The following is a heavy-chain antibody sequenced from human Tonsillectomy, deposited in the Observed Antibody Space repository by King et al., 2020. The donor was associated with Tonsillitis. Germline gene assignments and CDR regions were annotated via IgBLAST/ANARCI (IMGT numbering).Heavy chain of an antibody. Sequence: VQLVESGGGLVQPGGSLKLSCAASRFTVSSTFMSWVRQAPGKGLEWLSVIYSAGTTYYADSVKGRFTISRDNSKNTLYLQMNSLRAEDTAVYYCATCSGGSSRTDYYGMDVWGKGTTVSVSS. CDR1: RFTVSSTF. D-gene: IGHD2-15*01. J-gene: IGHJ6*04. CDR2: IYSAGTT. V-gene: IGHV3-66*01. CDR3: ATCSGGSSRTDYYGMDV.